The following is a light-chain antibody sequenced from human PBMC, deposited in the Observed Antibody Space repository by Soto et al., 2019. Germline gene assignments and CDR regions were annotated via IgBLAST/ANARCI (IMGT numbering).Light chain of an antibody. V-gene: IGKV1-5*03. J-gene: IGKJ1*01. CDR1: QTISSW. Sequence: DIQMTQSPSTLSGSVGDRVTITCRASQTISSWLAWYQQKPGKAPKLLIYKASTLESGVPSRFSGSGSGTEFTLTISSLQPEDFATYYCQQYNSYSQTFGQGTKGDIK. CDR2: KAS. CDR3: QQYNSYSQT.